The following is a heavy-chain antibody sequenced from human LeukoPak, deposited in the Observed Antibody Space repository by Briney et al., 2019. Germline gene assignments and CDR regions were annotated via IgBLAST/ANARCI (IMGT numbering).Heavy chain of an antibody. CDR1: GFPFGSYV. CDR3: ARDHDWAFDL. CDR2: INHNAEMI. D-gene: IGHD3-9*01. V-gene: IGHV3-48*02. J-gene: IGHJ4*02. Sequence: PGGSLRLSCEASGFPFGSYVMSWVRQAPGEGLEWIAYINHNAEMIFYPDFVKGRFTISRDNAKSSLYLQINALRYEDTAIYYCARDHDWAFDLWGQGTLVTVSS.